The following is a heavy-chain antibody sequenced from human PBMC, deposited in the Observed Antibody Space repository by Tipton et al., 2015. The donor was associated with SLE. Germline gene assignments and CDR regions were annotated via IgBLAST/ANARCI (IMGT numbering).Heavy chain of an antibody. Sequence: SLRLSCAASGFTFSSYSMSWVRQAPGKGLEWVSSITDNSGKTYYADSVKGRFTISRDNAKNSLYLQMNSLRAEDTAVYYCARENAYSTYFDSWGQGTLVAVSS. CDR1: GFTFSSYS. D-gene: IGHD2-15*01. V-gene: IGHV3-21*01. CDR3: ARENAYSTYFDS. CDR2: ITDNSGKT. J-gene: IGHJ4*02.